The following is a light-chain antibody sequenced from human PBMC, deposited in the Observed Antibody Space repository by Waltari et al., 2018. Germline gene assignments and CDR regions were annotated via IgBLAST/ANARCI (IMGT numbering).Light chain of an antibody. CDR3: HQYNNWWT. V-gene: IGKV3-15*01. J-gene: IGKJ1*01. CDR2: GAS. Sequence: EILMPQSPATLSVSPGERATLSCRASQSVSSNLAWYQQKPGQGPRLLVYGASTRATGIPDRFSGSGSGTEFTLTISSLQSEDFAIYYCHQYNNWWTFGQGTKVEIK. CDR1: QSVSSN.